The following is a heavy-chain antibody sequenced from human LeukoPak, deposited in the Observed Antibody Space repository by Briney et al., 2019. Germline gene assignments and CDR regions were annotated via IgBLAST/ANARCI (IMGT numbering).Heavy chain of an antibody. J-gene: IGHJ4*02. CDR2: IYYSGST. D-gene: IGHD4-11*01. V-gene: IGHV4-59*11. CDR1: GGSISSHY. CDR3: ARESRDDNNNYRPLDY. Sequence: SETLSLTCTVSGGSISSHYWSWIRQPPGKGLEWIGYIYYSGSTNYNPSLKSRVTISVDTSKNQFSLKLSSVTAADTAVYYCARESRDDNNNYRPLDYWGQGTLVTVSS.